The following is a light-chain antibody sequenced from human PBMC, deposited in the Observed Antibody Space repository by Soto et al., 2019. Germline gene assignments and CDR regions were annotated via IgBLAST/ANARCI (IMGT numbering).Light chain of an antibody. CDR2: AAS. V-gene: IGKV1-5*01. Sequence: DIQMTQSPSTLSASLGERATITCRASQSISTYLAWYQQKPGKAPKLLIYAASTLQSGVPSRLSGSGSGSEFNFTITGLQPDDFATYFCQQYNNYLTFGQGTRLEIK. CDR1: QSISTY. J-gene: IGKJ5*01. CDR3: QQYNNYLT.